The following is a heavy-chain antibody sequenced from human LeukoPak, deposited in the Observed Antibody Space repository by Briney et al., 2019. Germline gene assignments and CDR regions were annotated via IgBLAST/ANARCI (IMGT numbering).Heavy chain of an antibody. CDR2: INHSGST. CDR3: ARRGSGSPFDY. J-gene: IGHJ4*02. CDR1: GGSFSGYY. V-gene: IGHV4-34*01. Sequence: SETLSLTCAVYGGSFSGYYWSWIRQPPGKGLEWIGEINHSGSTNYNPSLKSRATISVDTSKNQFSLKLSSVTAADTAVYYCARRGSGSPFDYWGQGTLVTVSS. D-gene: IGHD3-22*01.